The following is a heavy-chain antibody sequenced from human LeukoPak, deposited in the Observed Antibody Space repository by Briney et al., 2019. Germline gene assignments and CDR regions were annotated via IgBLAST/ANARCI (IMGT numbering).Heavy chain of an antibody. CDR1: GFTFSIYG. V-gene: IGHV3-33*08. CDR2: IWYDGSNE. Sequence: GGSLRLSCAASGFTFSIYGMHWVRQAPGKGLEWLALIWYDGSNEYYADSVKGRFTISRDDSKHTLYLQMNSLRPEDTALYYCARGYGSGAPSRGMDVWGQGTTVTVSS. D-gene: IGHD3-10*01. J-gene: IGHJ6*02. CDR3: ARGYGSGAPSRGMDV.